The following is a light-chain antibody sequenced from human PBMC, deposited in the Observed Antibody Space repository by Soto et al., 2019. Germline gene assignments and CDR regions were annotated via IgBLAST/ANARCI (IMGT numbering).Light chain of an antibody. CDR3: QQYGSSSWT. J-gene: IGKJ1*01. CDR1: QSVNNN. CDR2: SAS. Sequence: EIVMTQSPVTLSVSPGERATLSCTASQSVNNNVAWYQQKPGHTPRLLIYSASIGATGTPARFSGSGSGTDFTLTISRLDPEDFAVYYCQQYGSSSWTFGQGTKVDIK. V-gene: IGKV3-20*01.